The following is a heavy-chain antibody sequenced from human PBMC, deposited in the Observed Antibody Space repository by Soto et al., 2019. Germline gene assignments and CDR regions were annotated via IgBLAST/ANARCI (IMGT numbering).Heavy chain of an antibody. V-gene: IGHV4-39*01. Sequence: SETLSLTCTVSGGSVSSSSYYWGWIRQPPGKGLEWIGSIYFSGSTYYKSSLKSRLTISIDRSKNQFSLKLSSVTAADTAVFYCVRLLKYSYADHWGQGTLVTISS. D-gene: IGHD5-18*01. CDR1: GGSVSSSSYY. J-gene: IGHJ4*02. CDR3: VRLLKYSYADH. CDR2: IYFSGST.